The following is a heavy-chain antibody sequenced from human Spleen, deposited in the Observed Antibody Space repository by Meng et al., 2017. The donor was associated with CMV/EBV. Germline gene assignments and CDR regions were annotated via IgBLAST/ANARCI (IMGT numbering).Heavy chain of an antibody. CDR1: GYTFTDYY. J-gene: IGHJ2*01. Sequence: QVQLVQSGAEVKKPGASVKASCKSSGYTFTDYYIHWVRQAPGKGLEWMGRINPNTGDTNYAPKFQGRVTMTRDTSIRTAYIELRRLRSDDTAVYYCARSRTGVFGYFDLWGRGTLVTVSS. D-gene: IGHD7-27*01. V-gene: IGHV1-2*06. CDR3: ARSRTGVFGYFDL. CDR2: INPNTGDT.